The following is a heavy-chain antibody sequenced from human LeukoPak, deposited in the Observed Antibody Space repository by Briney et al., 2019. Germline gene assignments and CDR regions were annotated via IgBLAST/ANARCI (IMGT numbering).Heavy chain of an antibody. CDR1: GYTLTSYA. V-gene: IGHV7-4-1*02. Sequence: ASVKVSCKASGYTLTSYAMNWVRQAPGQGLEWMGWINTNTGNPTYAQGFTGRFVFSLDTSVSTAYLQISSLKAEDTAVYYCASVVTNYYDSSGYFDYWGQGTLVTVSS. J-gene: IGHJ4*02. CDR3: ASVVTNYYDSSGYFDY. CDR2: INTNTGNP. D-gene: IGHD3-22*01.